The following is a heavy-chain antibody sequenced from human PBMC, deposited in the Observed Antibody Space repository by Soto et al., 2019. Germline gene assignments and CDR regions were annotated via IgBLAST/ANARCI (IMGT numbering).Heavy chain of an antibody. V-gene: IGHV3-30*18. CDR3: AKVLHVGDYALYYYGMDV. CDR1: GFTFSSYG. D-gene: IGHD3-16*01. CDR2: ISYDGSNK. J-gene: IGHJ6*02. Sequence: QVQLVESGGGVVQPGRSLRLSCAASGFTFSSYGMHWVRQAPGKGLEWAAVISYDGSNKYYADSVKGRFTISRDNSKNTLYLQMNSLRAEDTAVYYCAKVLHVGDYALYYYGMDVWGQGATVTVSS.